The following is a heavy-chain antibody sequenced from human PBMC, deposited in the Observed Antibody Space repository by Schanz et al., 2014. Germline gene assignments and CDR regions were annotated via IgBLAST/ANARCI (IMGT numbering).Heavy chain of an antibody. CDR2: VIKKEFSDDTE. V-gene: IGHV3-72*01. Sequence: EVELVESGGGLVQPGGSLRLSCAASGFSFSDHAMDWVRQAAGKGLEWVGRVIKKEFSDDTEEYAASVRGRFTISRDDSKNVVNLQMNGLKTEDTAMYYCVREGSTTPVAGLRSFDWLGRFDYWGQGALVTVSS. D-gene: IGHD3-9*01. CDR3: VREGSTTPVAGLRSFDWLGRFDY. J-gene: IGHJ4*02. CDR1: GFSFSDHA.